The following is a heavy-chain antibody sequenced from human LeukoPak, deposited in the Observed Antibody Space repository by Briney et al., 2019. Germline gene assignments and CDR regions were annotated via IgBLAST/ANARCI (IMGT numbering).Heavy chain of an antibody. CDR1: GFTFSSYD. CDR2: IGTAGDT. J-gene: IGHJ4*02. Sequence: GGPLRLSCAASGFTFSSYDMHWVRHATGKGLEWVSAIGTAGDTYYPGSVKGRFTISRENAKNSLYLQMNSLRAGDTAVYYCARENGRGYFDYWGQGTLVTVSS. V-gene: IGHV3-13*01. D-gene: IGHD1-1*01. CDR3: ARENGRGYFDY.